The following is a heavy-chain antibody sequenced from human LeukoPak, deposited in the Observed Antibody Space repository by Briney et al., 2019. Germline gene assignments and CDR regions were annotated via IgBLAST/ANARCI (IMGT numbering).Heavy chain of an antibody. CDR1: GYTFTSYG. V-gene: IGHV1-18*01. D-gene: IGHD3-22*01. Sequence: GASVKVSCKASGYTFTSYGISWVRQAPGQGLEWMGWISAYNGNTNYAQKLQGRVTMTTDTSTSTAYMELRSLRSDDTAVYYCARDLGYYYDSSGYFAYWGQGTLVTVSS. CDR3: ARDLGYYYDSSGYFAY. J-gene: IGHJ4*02. CDR2: ISAYNGNT.